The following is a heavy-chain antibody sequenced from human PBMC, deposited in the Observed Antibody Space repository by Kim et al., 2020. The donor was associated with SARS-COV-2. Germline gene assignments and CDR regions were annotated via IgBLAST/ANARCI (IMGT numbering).Heavy chain of an antibody. CDR1: GYTFTSYD. CDR2: MNPNSGNT. V-gene: IGHV1-8*01. J-gene: IGHJ4*02. Sequence: ASVKVSCKASGYTFTSYDINWVRQATGQGPEWMGWMNPNSGNTGYAQKFQGRVTLTRDTSMSTAYMELSSLRSDDRAVYYCARGDRYCSSSSCYNYWGQGTLVTVSS. CDR3: ARGDRYCSSSSCYNY. D-gene: IGHD2-2*02.